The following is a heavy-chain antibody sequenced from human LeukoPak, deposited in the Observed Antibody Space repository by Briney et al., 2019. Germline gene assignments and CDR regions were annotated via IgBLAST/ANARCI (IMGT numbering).Heavy chain of an antibody. CDR2: IYSGGST. CDR3: AREGYGDYAAFDY. V-gene: IGHV3-53*01. D-gene: IGHD4-17*01. Sequence: GGSLRLSCAASGFTVSSNYMSWVRQAPGKGLEWVSVIYSGGSTYYADSVKGRFTISRDNSKNTLYLQMNSLRAEDTAVYYCAREGYGDYAAFDYWGQGTLVTVSS. CDR1: GFTVSSNY. J-gene: IGHJ4*02.